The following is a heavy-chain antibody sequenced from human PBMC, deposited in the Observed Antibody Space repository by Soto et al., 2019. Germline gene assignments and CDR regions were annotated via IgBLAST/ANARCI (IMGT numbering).Heavy chain of an antibody. J-gene: IGHJ6*02. D-gene: IGHD3-10*01. V-gene: IGHV3-21*01. CDR3: ARVWFRGSYGMDV. CDR1: GFTFSSYS. CDR2: ISSSSSYI. Sequence: EVQLVESGGGLVKPGGSLRLSCAASGFTFSSYSMNWVRQAPGKGLEWVSSISSSSSYIYYADSVKGRFTISRDNAKNSLYLEMNRPGGEDKGVEYWARVWFRGSYGMDVWGQGTTVTVSS.